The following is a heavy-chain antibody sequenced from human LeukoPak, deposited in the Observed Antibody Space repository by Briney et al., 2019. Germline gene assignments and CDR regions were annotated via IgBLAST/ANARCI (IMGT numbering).Heavy chain of an antibody. CDR2: ITWNGDSK. D-gene: IGHD2-15*01. Sequence: PGGALRLSCAASGFKFDDYTMQWVRQAPGKGLEYLALITWNGDSKFYADAARGRFTISRDNGENSVFLQMNRLGTEDTAFYYCAAEKGRIYHYWDQGPLVTVSP. CDR3: AAEKGRIYHY. J-gene: IGHJ4*02. CDR1: GFKFDDYT. V-gene: IGHV3-43*01.